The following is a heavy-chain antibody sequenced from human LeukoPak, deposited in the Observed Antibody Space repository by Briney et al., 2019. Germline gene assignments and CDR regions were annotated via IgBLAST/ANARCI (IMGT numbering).Heavy chain of an antibody. D-gene: IGHD2-2*01. CDR2: TNYDGSYT. Sequence: GVALRLSCVPSRFTLRRYWLNWVRPAPGKGLVWVARTNYDGSYTDYANSVKGRFIISRNNAKNTLYLQMNSLRAEDTAIFFGARERCIGTSCSRGMDVWGQGATVTVSS. J-gene: IGHJ6*02. CDR3: ARERCIGTSCSRGMDV. CDR1: RFTLRRYW. V-gene: IGHV3-74*01.